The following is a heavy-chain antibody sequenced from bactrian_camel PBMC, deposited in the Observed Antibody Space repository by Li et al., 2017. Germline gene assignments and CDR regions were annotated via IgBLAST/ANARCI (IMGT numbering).Heavy chain of an antibody. CDR2: IYSGDRTT. CDR3: AADPSRQVSACNLPVSYEYYY. J-gene: IGHJ4*01. Sequence: HVQLVESGGGSVQAGGSLRLSCSASTSRFGEYYMAWFRQAPGKEREAVAHIYSGDRTTDYADSVKGRFTISKDNAKNSLLLQMNSLKPEDTAMYYCAADPSRQVSACNLPVSYEYYYWGQGTQVTVS. CDR1: TSRFGEYY. V-gene: IGHV3S63*01.